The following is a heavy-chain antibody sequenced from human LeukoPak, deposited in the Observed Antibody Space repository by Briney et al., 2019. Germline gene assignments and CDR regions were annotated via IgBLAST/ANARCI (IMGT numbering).Heavy chain of an antibody. D-gene: IGHD4-17*01. CDR2: IKQDGSEK. J-gene: IGHJ4*02. CDR1: GFTFSSYW. CDR3: ARGFDYGDYNFDY. V-gene: IGHV3-7*01. Sequence: PGGSLRLSRAASGFTFSSYWMSWVRQAPGKGLEWVANIKQDGSEKYYVDSVKGRFTISRDNAKNSLYLQMNSLRAEDTAVYYCARGFDYGDYNFDYWGQGTLVTVSS.